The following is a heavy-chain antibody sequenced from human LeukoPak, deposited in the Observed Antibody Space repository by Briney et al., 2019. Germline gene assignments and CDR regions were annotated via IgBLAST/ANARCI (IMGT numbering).Heavy chain of an antibody. CDR2: INHSGST. J-gene: IGHJ4*02. CDR3: ARTRKTDDFWSGYYLSY. CDR1: GGSFSGYY. V-gene: IGHV4-34*01. Sequence: PSETLSLTCAVYGGSFSGYYWSWIRQPPGKGLEWIGEINHSGSTNYNPSLKSRVTISVDTSKNQFSLKLSSVTAADTAVYCCARTRKTDDFWSGYYLSYWGQGTLVTVSS. D-gene: IGHD3-3*01.